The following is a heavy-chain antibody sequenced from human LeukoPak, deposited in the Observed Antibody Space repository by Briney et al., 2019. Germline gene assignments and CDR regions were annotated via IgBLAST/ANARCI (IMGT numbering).Heavy chain of an antibody. V-gene: IGHV4-39*02. Sequence: SETLSLTCIVSGGSISSGTYYWGWIRQPPGKGLEWIGSIYYSGSTYYNPSLKSRVTISVDTSKNQFSLKLSSVTAADTAVYYCARDSSGLLDYWGQGTLVTVSS. CDR2: IYYSGST. CDR1: GGSISSGTYY. CDR3: ARDSSGLLDY. J-gene: IGHJ4*02. D-gene: IGHD6-19*01.